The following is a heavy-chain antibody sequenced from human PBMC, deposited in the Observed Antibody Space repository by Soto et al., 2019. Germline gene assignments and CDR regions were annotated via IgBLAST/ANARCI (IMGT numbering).Heavy chain of an antibody. D-gene: IGHD1-26*01. CDR1: GFSFSTYW. CDR3: ARSPGGYYID. Sequence: EVQLVESGGGLVQPGGSLRPSCADSGFSFSTYWMHWVRQGPGKGLVWVSRISPDGSSTNYADSVRGRFTISRDNAKKLLYMQMNSLRVEDTAIYYCARSPGGYYIDWGQGTMVTVS. V-gene: IGHV3-74*01. CDR2: ISPDGSST. J-gene: IGHJ3*01.